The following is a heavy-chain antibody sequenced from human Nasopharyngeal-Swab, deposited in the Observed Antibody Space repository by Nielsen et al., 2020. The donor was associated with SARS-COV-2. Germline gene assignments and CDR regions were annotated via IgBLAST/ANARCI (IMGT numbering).Heavy chain of an antibody. CDR1: GFTFSDYY. Sequence: LSLTCAASGFTFSDYYMSWIRQAPGKGLEWVSYISSSGSTIYYADSVKGRFTISRDNAKNSLYLQMNSLRAEDTAVYYCAKDRDSGDDSGEYYHYYGMDVWGQGTSVTVS. J-gene: IGHJ6*02. CDR2: ISSSGSTI. V-gene: IGHV3-11*01. CDR3: AKDRDSGDDSGEYYHYYGMDV. D-gene: IGHD5-12*01.